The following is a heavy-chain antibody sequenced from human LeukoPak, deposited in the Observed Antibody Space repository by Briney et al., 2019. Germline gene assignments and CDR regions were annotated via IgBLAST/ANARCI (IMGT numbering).Heavy chain of an antibody. CDR2: ISAYNGNT. Sequence: GASVKVSCKASASSFPTFSFSWVRQAPGQGLEWMGWISAYNGNTNYAQKLQGRVTMTTDTSTSTAYMELRSLRSDDTAVYYCARVRRIVVVPAAIPDWFDPWGQGTLVTVSS. V-gene: IGHV1-18*01. J-gene: IGHJ5*02. D-gene: IGHD2-2*02. CDR3: ARVRRIVVVPAAIPDWFDP. CDR1: ASSFPTFS.